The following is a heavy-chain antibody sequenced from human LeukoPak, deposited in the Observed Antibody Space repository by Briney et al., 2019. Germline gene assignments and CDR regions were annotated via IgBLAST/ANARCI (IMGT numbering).Heavy chain of an antibody. CDR3: TTEYRHSSGWYGAFDI. V-gene: IGHV3-15*01. J-gene: IGHJ3*02. CDR1: GFTFSNAW. D-gene: IGHD6-19*01. Sequence: GGSLRLSCAASGFTFSNAWMSWVRQAPGKGLEWVGRIKSKTDGGTTDYAAPVKGRFTILRDDSENTLYLQMNSLETEDTAVYYCTTEYRHSSGWYGAFDIWGQGTMVTVSS. CDR2: IKSKTDGGTT.